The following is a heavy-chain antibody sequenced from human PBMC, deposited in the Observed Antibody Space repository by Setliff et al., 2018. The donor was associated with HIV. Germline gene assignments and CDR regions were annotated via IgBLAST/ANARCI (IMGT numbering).Heavy chain of an antibody. CDR2: ISSYNGNT. V-gene: IGHV1-18*01. D-gene: IGHD3-3*01. CDR3: ARIDESITIFGVVSYPMDV. J-gene: IGHJ6*03. Sequence: ASVKVSCKASGYTFSDYGVSWVRQAPGQGLEWMGWISSYNGNTHFAQKYQDRISMTTDTSANIGYMELRSLQSDDTAVYYCARIDESITIFGVVSYPMDVWGKGTTGT. CDR1: GYTFSDYG.